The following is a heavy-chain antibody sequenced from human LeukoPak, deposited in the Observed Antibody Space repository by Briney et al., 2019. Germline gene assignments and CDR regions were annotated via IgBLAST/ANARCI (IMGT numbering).Heavy chain of an antibody. CDR2: ISSSGSTI. V-gene: IGHV3-48*03. J-gene: IGHJ4*02. D-gene: IGHD6-13*01. Sequence: GGSLRLSCAASGFTFSSYEMNWVRQAPGKGLEWVSYISSSGSTIYYADSVKGRFTISRDNAKNPLYLQMNSLRAEDTAVYYCARDDSSSWPGYFDYWGQGTLVTVSS. CDR1: GFTFSSYE. CDR3: ARDDSSSWPGYFDY.